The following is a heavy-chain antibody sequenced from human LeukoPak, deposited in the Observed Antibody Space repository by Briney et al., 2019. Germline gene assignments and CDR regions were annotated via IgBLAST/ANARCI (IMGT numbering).Heavy chain of an antibody. CDR1: GYTFTSYA. CDR3: ARDHGDFWSGYYSAFDI. V-gene: IGHV1-69*13. CDR2: IIPIFGTA. D-gene: IGHD3-3*01. Sequence: SVKVSCKASGYTFTSYAISWVRQAPGQGLEWMGGIIPIFGTANYAQKFQGRVTITADESTSTAYMELSSLRSEDTAVYYCARDHGDFWSGYYSAFDIWGQGTMVTVSS. J-gene: IGHJ3*02.